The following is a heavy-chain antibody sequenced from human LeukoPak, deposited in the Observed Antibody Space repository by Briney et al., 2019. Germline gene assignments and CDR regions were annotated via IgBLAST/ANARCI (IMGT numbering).Heavy chain of an antibody. Sequence: GGSLRLSCAASGFTVSLYYMTWVRQAPGKGLEWVSYISSSSDTIYYTDSVKGRFTISRDNAKNSLYLQMNSLRAEDTAVYYCVRRGLIPAEYFQEWGQGALVTVSS. CDR1: GFTVSLYY. J-gene: IGHJ1*01. CDR2: ISSSSDTI. D-gene: IGHD2-2*02. V-gene: IGHV3-48*01. CDR3: VRRGLIPAEYFQE.